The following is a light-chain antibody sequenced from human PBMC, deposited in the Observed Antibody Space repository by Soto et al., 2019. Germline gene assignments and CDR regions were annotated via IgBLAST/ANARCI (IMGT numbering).Light chain of an antibody. Sequence: EILITQSPASLSLSRGGIATPSCRASQSISDTLAWYQQKPGQAPRLLIHGASTRAPGFPARFSGSGSGTDFTLTISSLQSEDFAVYYCQQYDNWPWTFGQGTKVDIK. J-gene: IGKJ1*01. CDR1: QSISDT. CDR2: GAS. V-gene: IGKV3-15*01. CDR3: QQYDNWPWT.